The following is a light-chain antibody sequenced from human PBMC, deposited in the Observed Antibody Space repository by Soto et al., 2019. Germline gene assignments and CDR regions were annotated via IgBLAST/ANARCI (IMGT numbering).Light chain of an antibody. Sequence: EIVLTQSPGTLSLSPGERATLSCRASQSVSSSYLAWYQQKPGQAPRLLIYGASSRATGIPDRFSGSGSGTSFPLTISRLEPEDFAVYYCQQYGSSPFTFGPGTKVDIK. V-gene: IGKV3-20*01. J-gene: IGKJ3*01. CDR1: QSVSSSY. CDR3: QQYGSSPFT. CDR2: GAS.